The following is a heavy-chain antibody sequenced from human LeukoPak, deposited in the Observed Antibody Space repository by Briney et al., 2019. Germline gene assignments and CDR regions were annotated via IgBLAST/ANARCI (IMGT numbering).Heavy chain of an antibody. CDR1: GFTFSNYW. V-gene: IGHV3-74*01. CDR3: GRDRGWGDYLFDY. J-gene: IGHJ4*02. Sequence: GGSLRLSCAASGFTFSNYWMHWVRQAPGKRLVWVSRINSDGSSPSHADSVKGRFTISRDNVKNTLYLQMNSLRAEDAAVYYCGRDRGWGDYLFDYWGQGTLVTVSS. D-gene: IGHD4-17*01. CDR2: INSDGSSP.